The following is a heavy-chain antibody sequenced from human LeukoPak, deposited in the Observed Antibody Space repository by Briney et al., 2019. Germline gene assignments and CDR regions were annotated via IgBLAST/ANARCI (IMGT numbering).Heavy chain of an antibody. D-gene: IGHD4-17*01. J-gene: IGHJ4*02. CDR2: IRDKPDGGTT. V-gene: IGHV3-15*01. Sequence: PGGSLRLSCAASGFTFSNAWMSWVRQAPGKGLEWVGLIRDKPDGGTTDYADTVKGRFTISRDDSQNTLFLQMSSLRVEDTAIYYCARDCDYGNTSHLRCFWGQGTLVTVSS. CDR1: GFTFSNAW. CDR3: ARDCDYGNTSHLRCF.